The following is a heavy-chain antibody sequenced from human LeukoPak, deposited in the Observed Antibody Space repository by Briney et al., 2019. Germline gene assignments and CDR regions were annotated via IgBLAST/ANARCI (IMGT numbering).Heavy chain of an antibody. J-gene: IGHJ4*02. V-gene: IGHV1-8*02. Sequence: GASVKVSCKASGYTFTSNYIHWVRQAPGQGLESMGWMNPNSGNTGYAQKFQGRVTMTRNTSISTAYMELSSLRSEDTAVYYCARGGGSRSHGGGDYWGQGTLVTVSS. CDR3: ARGGGSRSHGGGDY. CDR2: MNPNSGNT. CDR1: GYTFTSNY. D-gene: IGHD3-10*01.